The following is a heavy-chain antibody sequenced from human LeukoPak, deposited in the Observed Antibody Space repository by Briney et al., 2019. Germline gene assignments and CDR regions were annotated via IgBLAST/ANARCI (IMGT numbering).Heavy chain of an antibody. CDR1: RDTFSSYA. V-gene: IGHV1-3*01. J-gene: IGHJ4*02. CDR3: ARSKDFLFFDA. CDR2: IIAANGKT. Sequence: ASVKVSCKASRDTFSSYAIYWVRQAPGQRLEWMAWIIAANGKTKYSRKFQGRVSITTDTSARTAYMELRSLGSEDTAIYYCARSKDFLFFDAWGKGTRVTVS. D-gene: IGHD5/OR15-5a*01.